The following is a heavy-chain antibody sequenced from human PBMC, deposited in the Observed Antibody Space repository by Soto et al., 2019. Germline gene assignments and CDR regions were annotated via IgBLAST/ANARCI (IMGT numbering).Heavy chain of an antibody. CDR1: GFTVSSNY. D-gene: IGHD4-17*01. CDR2: LYSGGTT. Sequence: DVQLVESGGGLIQPGGSLRLSCAASGFTVSSNYMSWVRQAPGKGLDWVSILYSGGTTYYADSVKGRFTISRDDSANTVYLQMNSLRVDDTAVYYCARDQRAAHDYGDYYGMDVWGHGTTVTVSS. V-gene: IGHV3-53*01. J-gene: IGHJ6*02. CDR3: ARDQRAAHDYGDYYGMDV.